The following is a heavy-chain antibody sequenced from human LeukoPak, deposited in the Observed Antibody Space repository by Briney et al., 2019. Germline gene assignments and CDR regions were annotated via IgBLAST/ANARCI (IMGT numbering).Heavy chain of an antibody. V-gene: IGHV1-8*01. Sequence: ASVKVSCKASGYTFTSYDINLVRQATGQGLEWMGWMNPNSGNTGYAQKFQGRVTMTRNTSISTAYMELSSLRSEDRAVYYCARGGRDSSGYYIWFDPWGQGTLVTVSS. CDR2: MNPNSGNT. CDR3: ARGGRDSSGYYIWFDP. J-gene: IGHJ5*02. D-gene: IGHD3-22*01. CDR1: GYTFTSYD.